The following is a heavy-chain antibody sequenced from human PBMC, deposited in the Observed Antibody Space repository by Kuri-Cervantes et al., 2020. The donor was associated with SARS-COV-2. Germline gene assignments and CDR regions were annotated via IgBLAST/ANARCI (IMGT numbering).Heavy chain of an antibody. CDR2: INHSGST. CDR1: GGSFSGYY. V-gene: IGHV4-34*09. Sequence: SQTLSLTCAVYGGSFSGYYWSWIRQPPGKGLEWIGEINHSGSTNYNPSLKSRVTISVDTSKNQFSLKLSSVTAADTAVYYCARDQGHRIAAAGTIPFDYWGQGTLVTVSS. D-gene: IGHD6-13*01. J-gene: IGHJ4*02. CDR3: ARDQGHRIAAAGTIPFDY.